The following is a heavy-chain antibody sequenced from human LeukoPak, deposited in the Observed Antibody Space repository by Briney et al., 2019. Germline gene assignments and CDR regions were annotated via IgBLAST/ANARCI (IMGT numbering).Heavy chain of an antibody. CDR1: GYSFTNYW. V-gene: IGHV5-51*01. CDR2: IYPGDSDT. Sequence: PGESLKISCRGSGYSFTNYWIGWVRQLPGKGLEWMGIIYPGDSDTTYSPPFQGQVTISADKSISTAYLQWSSLKASDTAMYYCARHGMRRDTAMVGGVYYYYGMDVWGQGTTVTVSS. D-gene: IGHD5-18*01. J-gene: IGHJ6*02. CDR3: ARHGMRRDTAMVGGVYYYYGMDV.